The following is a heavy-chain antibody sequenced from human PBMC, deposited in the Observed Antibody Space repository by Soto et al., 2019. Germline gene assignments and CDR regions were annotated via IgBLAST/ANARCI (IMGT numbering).Heavy chain of an antibody. CDR2: ISYDGSNK. J-gene: IGHJ5*02. Sequence: QVQLVESGGGVVQPGRSLRLSCAASGFNFRRYGMHWVRQAPGKGLEWVAVISYDGSNKYYADSVKGRFTISRDDSKNSLNLQMDSVRSVDTAMYSCAKDSVEGGDIVVMVYASHWFGTWGQGTLVTVSS. CDR3: AKDSVEGGDIVVMVYASHWFGT. D-gene: IGHD2-8*01. CDR1: GFNFRRYG. V-gene: IGHV3-30*18.